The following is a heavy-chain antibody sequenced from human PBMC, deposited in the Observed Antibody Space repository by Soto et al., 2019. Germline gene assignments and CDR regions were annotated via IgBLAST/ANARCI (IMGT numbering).Heavy chain of an antibody. CDR1: GGSISSSSYY. V-gene: IGHV4-39*01. Sequence: SETLSLTCTVSGGSISSSSYYWGWIRQPPGKGLEWIGSIYYSGSTYYNPSLKSRVTISVDTSKNQFSLKLSSVTAADTAVYYCARRGYDGYNWFDPWGQGTLVTVSS. CDR2: IYYSGST. D-gene: IGHD5-12*01. J-gene: IGHJ5*02. CDR3: ARRGYDGYNWFDP.